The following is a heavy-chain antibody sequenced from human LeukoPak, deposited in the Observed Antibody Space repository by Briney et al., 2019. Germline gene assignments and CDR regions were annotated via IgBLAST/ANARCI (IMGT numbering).Heavy chain of an antibody. Sequence: FGPTLVEPTQTLTLTCTFSGFSLSTSGVGVGWIRQPPGKALEWLGFIYWDDDERYRPSLKSRLTITKDTSKNQVVLTMTNMDPVDTATYYCVRRPASSGAYSYFDYWGQGTLVTVSS. CDR1: GFSLSTSGVG. V-gene: IGHV2-5*02. CDR3: VRRPASSGAYSYFDY. J-gene: IGHJ4*02. D-gene: IGHD6-19*01. CDR2: IYWDDDE.